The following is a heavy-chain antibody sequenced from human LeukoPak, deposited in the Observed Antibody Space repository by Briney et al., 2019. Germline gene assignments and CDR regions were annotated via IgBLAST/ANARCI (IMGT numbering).Heavy chain of an antibody. CDR3: AKAAASILRFLGWLLLVPGFDY. V-gene: IGHV3-7*03. CDR2: IKQDGSEK. J-gene: IGHJ4*02. CDR1: GITFRDYW. D-gene: IGHD3-3*01. Sequence: PGWSLRLSCATSGITFRDYWMSWVRQAPGKGLEWVANIKQDGSEKYYVDSGKGRFTISRANSKNTLYLQMNSLRAEDTAVYYCAKAAASILRFLGWLLLVPGFDYWGQGTLVTVSS.